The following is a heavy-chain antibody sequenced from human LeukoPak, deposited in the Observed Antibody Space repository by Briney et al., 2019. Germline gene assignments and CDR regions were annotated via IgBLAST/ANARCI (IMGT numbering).Heavy chain of an antibody. Sequence: HPGGSLRLSCAASGFTFSSYWMHWVRQAPGKGLVWVSRINSDGSSTSYADSVKGRFTISRDNAKNTLYLQMNSLRAEDTAVYYCARVRTNYEMYMDVWGKGTTVTISS. D-gene: IGHD3-3*01. CDR2: INSDGSST. V-gene: IGHV3-74*01. CDR3: ARVRTNYEMYMDV. CDR1: GFTFSSYW. J-gene: IGHJ6*03.